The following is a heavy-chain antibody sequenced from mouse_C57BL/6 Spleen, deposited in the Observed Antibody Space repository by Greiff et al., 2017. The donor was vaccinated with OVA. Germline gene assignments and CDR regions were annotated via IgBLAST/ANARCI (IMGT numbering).Heavy chain of an antibody. CDR1: GFTFSSYG. J-gene: IGHJ3*01. Sequence: EVKLVESGGDLVKPGGSLKLSCAASGFTFSSYGMSWVRQTPDKRLEWVATISSGGSYTYYPDSVKGRFTISRDNAKNTLYLQMSSLKSEDTAMYYCARHASSTTVVAAFAYWGQGTLVTVSA. V-gene: IGHV5-6*01. D-gene: IGHD1-1*01. CDR3: ARHASSTTVVAAFAY. CDR2: ISSGGSYT.